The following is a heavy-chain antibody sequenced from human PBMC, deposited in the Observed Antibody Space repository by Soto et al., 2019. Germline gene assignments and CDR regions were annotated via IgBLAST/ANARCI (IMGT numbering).Heavy chain of an antibody. Sequence: AASVKVSCKASGYTFTSYGISWVRQAPGQGLEWMGWISAYNGNTNYAQKLQGRVTMTTDTSTSTAYMELRSLRSDDTAVYYCARDTRRTKYCSSTSCTPHYYGMDVWGQGTTVTVSS. CDR2: ISAYNGNT. D-gene: IGHD2-2*01. V-gene: IGHV1-18*01. J-gene: IGHJ6*02. CDR1: GYTFTSYG. CDR3: ARDTRRTKYCSSTSCTPHYYGMDV.